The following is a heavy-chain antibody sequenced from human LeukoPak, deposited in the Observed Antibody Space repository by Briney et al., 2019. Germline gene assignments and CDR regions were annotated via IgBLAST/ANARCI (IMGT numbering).Heavy chain of an antibody. CDR3: AREVNGAYYFDY. D-gene: IGHD2-8*01. CDR2: IWSDGSNK. J-gene: IGHJ4*02. CDR1: GFTFSSYA. Sequence: GGSLRLSCAASGFTFSSYAMDWVRQAPGKGLEWVAVIWSDGSNKHYADSVEGRFTISRDNSKNTLHLQMDSLRAEDTAVYYCAREVNGAYYFDYWGQGTLVTVSS. V-gene: IGHV3-33*01.